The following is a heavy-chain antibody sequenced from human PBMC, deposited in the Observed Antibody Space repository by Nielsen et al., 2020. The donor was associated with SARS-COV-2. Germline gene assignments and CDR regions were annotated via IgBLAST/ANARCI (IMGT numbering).Heavy chain of an antibody. CDR3: ARARGANGDYYYYYYTDV. J-gene: IGHJ6*03. V-gene: IGHV6-1*01. D-gene: IGHD4-17*01. Sequence: SQILSLTCAISGDSVSSSSAAWNWIRQSPSRGLEWLGRTYYRSKWYNDYAVSVKSRITINPDTSKNQFSLHLNSVTPEDTAVYYCARARGANGDYYYYYYTDVWGKGTTVTVSS. CDR2: TYYRSKWYN. CDR1: GDSVSSSSAA.